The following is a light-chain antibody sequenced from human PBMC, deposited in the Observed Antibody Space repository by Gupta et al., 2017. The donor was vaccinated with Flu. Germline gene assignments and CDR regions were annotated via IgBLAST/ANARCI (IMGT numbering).Light chain of an antibody. CDR2: WAS. V-gene: IGKV4-1*01. CDR1: KTVFYILDNKNY. Sequence: DCVMTPPPASPAPVMGGRATTNCKVTKTVFYILDNKNYFGWYQQKPGQPPKLLISWASARDSGVPDRFSGSGSGTDFTLTISSLQAEDVAVYFCLQDIHTPRTFGAGTKVEI. CDR3: LQDIHTPRT. J-gene: IGKJ4*01.